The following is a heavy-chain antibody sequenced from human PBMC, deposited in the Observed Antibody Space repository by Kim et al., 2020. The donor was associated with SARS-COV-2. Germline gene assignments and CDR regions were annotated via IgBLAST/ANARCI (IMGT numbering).Heavy chain of an antibody. CDR2: IYYSGST. V-gene: IGHV4-39*01. Sequence: SETLSLTCTVSGGSISSSSYYWGWIRQPPGKGLEWIGSIYYSGSTYYNPSLKSRVTISVDTSKNQFSLKLSSVTAADTAVYYCARRPTPATMVRGREDWFDPWGQGTLVTVSS. D-gene: IGHD3-10*01. CDR1: GGSISSSSYY. CDR3: ARRPTPATMVRGREDWFDP. J-gene: IGHJ5*02.